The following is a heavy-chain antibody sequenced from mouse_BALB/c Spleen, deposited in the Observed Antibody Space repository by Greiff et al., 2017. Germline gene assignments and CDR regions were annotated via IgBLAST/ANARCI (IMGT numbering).Heavy chain of an antibody. V-gene: IGHV1-77*01. CDR2: IYPGSGST. D-gene: IGHD1-1*01. J-gene: IGHJ2*01. Sequence: VMLVESGPELVKPGASVKMSCKASGYTFTDYVISWVKQRTGQGLEWIGEIYPGSGSTYYNEKFKGKATLTADKSSNTAYMQLSSLTSEDSAVYFCARITTVVAREYYFDYWGQGTTLTVSS. CDR1: GYTFTDYV. CDR3: ARITTVVAREYYFDY.